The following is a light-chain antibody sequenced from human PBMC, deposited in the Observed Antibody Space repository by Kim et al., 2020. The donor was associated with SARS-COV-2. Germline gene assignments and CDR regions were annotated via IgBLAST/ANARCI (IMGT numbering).Light chain of an antibody. V-gene: IGKV1D-12*01. J-gene: IGKJ4*01. CDR2: EAS. Sequence: ASVGDRVTITCRASQDISSWVGWYQQKTGEAHKVLIYEASNLQRGVPSKFSGRGSGTDFTLTINSLQPEDFATYYCQQTHSFPLTFGGGTKVDIK. CDR1: QDISSW. CDR3: QQTHSFPLT.